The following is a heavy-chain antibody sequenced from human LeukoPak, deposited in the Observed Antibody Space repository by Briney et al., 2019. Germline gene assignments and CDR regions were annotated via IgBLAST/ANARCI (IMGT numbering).Heavy chain of an antibody. CDR2: IYYSGST. D-gene: IGHD6-13*01. CDR3: ARAHIQQLVGWFDP. J-gene: IGHJ5*02. Sequence: SETLSLTCTVSGGSISSGAYYWSWIRQPPGKGLEWIGYIYYSGSTYYNPSLKSRVTISVDTSKNQFSLKLSSVTAADTAVYYCARAHIQQLVGWFDPWGQGTLVTVSS. CDR1: GGSISSGAYY. V-gene: IGHV4-30-4*08.